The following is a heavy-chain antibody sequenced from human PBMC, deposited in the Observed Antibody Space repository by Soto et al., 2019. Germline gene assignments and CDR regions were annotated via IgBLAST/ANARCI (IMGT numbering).Heavy chain of an antibody. CDR1: GYTFTSYG. CDR2: ISAYNGNT. D-gene: IGHD2-2*02. Sequence: GASVKVSCKASGYTFTSYGISWVRQAPGQGLEWMGWISAYNGNTNYAQKLQGRVTMTTDTSTSTAYMELRSLRSDDTAVYYCARDGDCSSTSCYRGYYYNYGMDVWGQGTTVTVSS. V-gene: IGHV1-18*04. J-gene: IGHJ6*02. CDR3: ARDGDCSSTSCYRGYYYNYGMDV.